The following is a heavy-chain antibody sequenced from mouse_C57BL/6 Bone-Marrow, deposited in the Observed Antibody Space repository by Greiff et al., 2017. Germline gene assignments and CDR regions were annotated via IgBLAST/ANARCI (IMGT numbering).Heavy chain of an antibody. J-gene: IGHJ2*01. Sequence: QVQLQQPGAELVRPGTSVKLSCKASGYTFTIYWMHWVKQRPGQGLEWIGVIDPSDSYTNYNQKFKGKATLTVDTSSSTTYMQLSSLTSEASAVYYCASRDYFDYWGQGTTLTVSS. D-gene: IGHD3-1*01. CDR2: IDPSDSYT. CDR1: GYTFTIYW. V-gene: IGHV1-59*01. CDR3: ASRDYFDY.